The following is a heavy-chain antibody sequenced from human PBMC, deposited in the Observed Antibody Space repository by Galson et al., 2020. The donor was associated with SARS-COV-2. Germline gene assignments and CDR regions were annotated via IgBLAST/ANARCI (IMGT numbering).Heavy chain of an antibody. D-gene: IGHD1-26*01. CDR3: AKDAGFLWELRGVY. J-gene: IGHJ4*02. CDR1: GFTISSYA. CDR2: ISGSGGST. Sequence: GGSLRLSCAASGFTISSYAMSWVRQAPGQGLEWVSAISGSGGSTYYDDSVKGRFTISRDNSKNTLYLQMNSLRAEDTAVYYCAKDAGFLWELRGVYWGQGTLVTVSS. V-gene: IGHV3-23*01.